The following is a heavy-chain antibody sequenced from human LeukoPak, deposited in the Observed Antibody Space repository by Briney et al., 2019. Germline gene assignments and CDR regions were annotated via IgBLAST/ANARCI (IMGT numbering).Heavy chain of an antibody. CDR3: ARSPGRFDSLVGAFDT. V-gene: IGHV4-34*01. CDR2: INHSGNT. Sequence: SETLSLTCAVYGGSFSGYYWSWIRQPPGKGLEWIGEINHSGNTNSNPSLKSRVTMSVDTSKNQFSLKLNSVTAADTAVYFCARSPGRFDSLVGAFDTWGQGTMVTVSS. J-gene: IGHJ3*02. CDR1: GGSFSGYY. D-gene: IGHD3-9*01.